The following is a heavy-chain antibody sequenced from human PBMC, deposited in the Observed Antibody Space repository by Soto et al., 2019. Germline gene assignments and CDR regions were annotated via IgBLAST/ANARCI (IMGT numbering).Heavy chain of an antibody. CDR1: GGSISSGGYY. D-gene: IGHD4-17*01. CDR2: IYYSGST. Sequence: QVQLQESGPGLVKPSQTLSLTCTVSGGSISSGGYYWSWIRQHPGKGLEWIGYIYYSGSTYYNPSVKSRVNISVDTSKNQFSLKLSSVTAADTAVYYCAIDSTTVSSYYYYGMDVWGQGTTVTVSS. V-gene: IGHV4-31*03. CDR3: AIDSTTVSSYYYYGMDV. J-gene: IGHJ6*02.